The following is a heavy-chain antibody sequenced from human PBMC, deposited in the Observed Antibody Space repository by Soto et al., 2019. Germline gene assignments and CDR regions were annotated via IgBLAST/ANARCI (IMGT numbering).Heavy chain of an antibody. Sequence: WSLRLACSASVFTFRRYGIRWVRQAPGKGLEWVSAISGSGGSTYYADSVKGRFTISRDNSKNTLYLQMNGLRAEDTAVYYCAKDYDFWSGIPYGMDVWGQGT. CDR1: VFTFRRYG. D-gene: IGHD3-3*01. V-gene: IGHV3-23*01. J-gene: IGHJ6*02. CDR2: ISGSGGST. CDR3: AKDYDFWSGIPYGMDV.